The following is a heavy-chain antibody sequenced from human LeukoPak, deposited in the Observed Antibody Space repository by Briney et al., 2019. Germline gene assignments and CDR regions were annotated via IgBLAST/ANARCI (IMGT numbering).Heavy chain of an antibody. Sequence: PGGSLRLSCAASGFTFSSYWMSWVRQAPGKGLELVANIKQDGSEKYYVDSVKGRFTMSRDNAKNSLYLQMNSLRAEDTAVYYCARDVPWNYGSGSLRWFDPWGQGTLVTVSS. D-gene: IGHD3-10*01. CDR2: IKQDGSEK. J-gene: IGHJ5*02. CDR3: ARDVPWNYGSGSLRWFDP. CDR1: GFTFSSYW. V-gene: IGHV3-7*01.